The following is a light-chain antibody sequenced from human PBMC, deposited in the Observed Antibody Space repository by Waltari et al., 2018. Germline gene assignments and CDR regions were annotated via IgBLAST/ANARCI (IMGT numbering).Light chain of an antibody. CDR3: QQYYSFQYT. CDR1: QSIDNW. J-gene: IGKJ2*01. Sequence: DIQMTKSPSTLPASVGDRVTVTCRASQSIDNWVAWYQQKLGKAPKLLIYKASSLQSGVPSRFSGSGSGTEFTLTISGLQPDDFATYYCQQYYSFQYTFGQGTKLEIK. V-gene: IGKV1-5*03. CDR2: KAS.